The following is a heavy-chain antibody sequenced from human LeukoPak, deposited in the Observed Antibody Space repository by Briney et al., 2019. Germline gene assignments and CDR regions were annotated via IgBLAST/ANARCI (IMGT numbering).Heavy chain of an antibody. CDR2: ISYDGSNK. J-gene: IGHJ5*02. V-gene: IGHV3-30*18. Sequence: PGRSLRLSCAASGFTCSSYGMHWVRQAPGKELEWVAVISYDGSNKYYADSVKGRFTISRDNSKNTLYLQMNSLRAEDTAVYYCAKERRQQLVVHWFDPWGQGTLVTVSS. D-gene: IGHD6-13*01. CDR1: GFTCSSYG. CDR3: AKERRQQLVVHWFDP.